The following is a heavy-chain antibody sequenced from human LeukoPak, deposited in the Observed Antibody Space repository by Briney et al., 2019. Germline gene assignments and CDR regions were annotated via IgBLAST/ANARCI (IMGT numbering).Heavy chain of an antibody. CDR3: AKVAGWFGNSSDFDY. D-gene: IGHD2-15*01. CDR2: VRDSGGST. V-gene: IGHV3-23*01. Sequence: GGSLRLSCAASGFTFSSYAMSWVRQAPGKGLEWVSGVRDSGGSTYYADSVKGRFTISRDNSQNTLYLQMNSLRAEDTAVYYCAKVAGWFGNSSDFDYWGQGTLVTVSS. J-gene: IGHJ4*02. CDR1: GFTFSSYA.